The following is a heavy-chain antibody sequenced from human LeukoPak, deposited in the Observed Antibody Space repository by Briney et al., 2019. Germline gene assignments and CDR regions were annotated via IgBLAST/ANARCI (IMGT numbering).Heavy chain of an antibody. CDR2: VFHSGST. D-gene: IGHD6-19*01. Sequence: PSETLSLTCAVSGGSVSHSNWWTWVRQPPGKGLEWIGEVFHSGSTNYNPSLKSRVTISIDKSKNQFSLEVTSVTAADTAIYYCARDLAVAGTNYFDFWGQGALVTVSS. J-gene: IGHJ4*02. CDR3: ARDLAVAGTNYFDF. CDR1: GGSVSHSNW. V-gene: IGHV4-4*02.